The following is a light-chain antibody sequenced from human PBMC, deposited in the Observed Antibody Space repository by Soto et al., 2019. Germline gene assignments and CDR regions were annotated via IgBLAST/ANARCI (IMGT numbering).Light chain of an antibody. Sequence: DIQLTQSPDSLSASVGDRVTITCQASQTIRTLLNWYQQKSGKAPKVLIYSASTLQSGVPSRFSGSGSGTDFTLTINSLQPEDFATYYCQQSYNAPRTFGGGTKVDIK. CDR2: SAS. V-gene: IGKV1-39*01. CDR3: QQSYNAPRT. J-gene: IGKJ4*01. CDR1: QTIRTL.